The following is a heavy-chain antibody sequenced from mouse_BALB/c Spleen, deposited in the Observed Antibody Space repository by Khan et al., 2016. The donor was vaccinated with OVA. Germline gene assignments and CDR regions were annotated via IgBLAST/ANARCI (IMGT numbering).Heavy chain of an antibody. D-gene: IGHD1-1*01. V-gene: IGHV1S81*02. CDR3: ARLRSNCDF. J-gene: IGHJ2*01. Sequence: QQSGAELVNPGAFVNLSCKASCYTLTSYWMHWVKPRPGQGLEWIGEINPSNGRTNHNEKFKSKATLPVDKSSSTAYMQLSSPTSEDSAVYYCARLRSNCDFWGHGTTLTVSA. CDR2: INPSNGRT. CDR1: CYTLTSYW.